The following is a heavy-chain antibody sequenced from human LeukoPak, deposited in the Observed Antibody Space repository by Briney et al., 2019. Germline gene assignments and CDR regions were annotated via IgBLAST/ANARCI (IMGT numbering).Heavy chain of an antibody. J-gene: IGHJ6*02. D-gene: IGHD3-10*01. Sequence: GGSLRFSCAASGSTFSSYDMHWVRQATGKGLEWVSAIGTAGDTYYPGSVKGRFTISRENAKNSLYLQMNSLRAGDTAVYYCARSGSYGVDVWGQGTTVTVSS. CDR1: GSTFSSYD. V-gene: IGHV3-13*01. CDR3: ARSGSYGVDV. CDR2: IGTAGDT.